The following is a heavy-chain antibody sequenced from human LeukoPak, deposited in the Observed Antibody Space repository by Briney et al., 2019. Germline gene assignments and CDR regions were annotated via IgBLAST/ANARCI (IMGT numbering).Heavy chain of an antibody. CDR2: ISGAGETT. Sequence: PGGSLRLSCTASGFDFYIYAVTWVRQAPGKGLQWVSGISGAGETTYYADSVKGRFTISRDNSKNTVYLQMNSLRAEDTAVYYCAKDRAPDSIVVVPAALDYWGQGTLVTVSS. CDR1: GFDFYIYA. CDR3: AKDRAPDSIVVVPAALDY. V-gene: IGHV3-23*01. D-gene: IGHD2-2*01. J-gene: IGHJ4*02.